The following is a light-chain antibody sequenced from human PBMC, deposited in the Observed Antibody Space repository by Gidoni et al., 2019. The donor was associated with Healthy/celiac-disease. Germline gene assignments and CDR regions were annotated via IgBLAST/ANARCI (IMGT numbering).Light chain of an antibody. Sequence: DIQMTQSPSSLSASVGDRVTITCRASQGISNYLAWYQQKPGKVPKLLIYAASTLQSGVPSRFSGSGSGTDFTLTISSLQPEDVATYYCQKYNSAPPMTFXQXTKVEIK. CDR2: AAS. V-gene: IGKV1-27*01. CDR1: QGISNY. CDR3: QKYNSAPPMT. J-gene: IGKJ1*01.